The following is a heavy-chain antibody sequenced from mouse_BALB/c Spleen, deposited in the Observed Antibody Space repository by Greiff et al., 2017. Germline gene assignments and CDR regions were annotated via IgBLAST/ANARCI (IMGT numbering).Heavy chain of an antibody. CDR1: GYTFSSYW. J-gene: IGHJ2*01. CDR3: KRSGMWDGYF. V-gene: IGHV1S53*01. Sequence: VQLQQSGAELMKPGASVKISCKATGYTFSSYWIEWVKQRPGHGLEWIGYISPGNGDIKYNEKFKGKATLTADKSSSTAYMQLNSLTSEDSAVYFCKRSGMWDGYFWGQGTTLTVSS. D-gene: IGHD2-3*01. CDR2: ISPGNGDI.